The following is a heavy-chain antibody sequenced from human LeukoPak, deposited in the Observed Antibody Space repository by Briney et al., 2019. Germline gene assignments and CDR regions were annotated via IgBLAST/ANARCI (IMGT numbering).Heavy chain of an antibody. V-gene: IGHV1-69*13. Sequence: SVTVSCTASGGTFSSYAISWVRQAPGQGLEWMGGIIPIFGTANYAQKFQGRVTITADESTSTAYMELSSLRSEDTAVYYCARGGIVGATFDYWGQGTLVTVSS. CDR3: ARGGIVGATFDY. D-gene: IGHD1-26*01. CDR1: GGTFSSYA. CDR2: IIPIFGTA. J-gene: IGHJ4*02.